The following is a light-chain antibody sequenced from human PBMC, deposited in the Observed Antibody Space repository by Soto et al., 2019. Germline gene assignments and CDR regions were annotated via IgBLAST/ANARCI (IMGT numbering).Light chain of an antibody. V-gene: IGKV3-20*01. CDR3: QQYDTSPS. CDR1: QTVSNNY. Sequence: EIVLTQSPGTLSLSPGERATLSCRASQTVSNNYLAWYQYKPGQAPRLLIYGASSRATGIPDRFSGSGSGTDFTLTISRLEPEDFAVYYCQQYDTSPSFGQGTKVEVK. CDR2: GAS. J-gene: IGKJ1*01.